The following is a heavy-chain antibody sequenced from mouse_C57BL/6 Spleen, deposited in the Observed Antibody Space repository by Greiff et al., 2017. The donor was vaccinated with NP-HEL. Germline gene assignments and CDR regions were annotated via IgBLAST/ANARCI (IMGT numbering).Heavy chain of an antibody. Sequence: EVKLEESGGDLVKPGGSLKLSCAASGFTFSSYGMSWVRQTPEKRLEWVATISSGGSYTYYPDSVKGRFTISRDNAKNTLYLQMSSLKSEDTAMYYWARHESMGLRQYARDYWGQGTSVTVSS. V-gene: IGHV5-6*02. CDR3: ARHESMGLRQYARDY. CDR2: ISSGGSYT. CDR1: GFTFSSYG. D-gene: IGHD2-4*01. J-gene: IGHJ4*01.